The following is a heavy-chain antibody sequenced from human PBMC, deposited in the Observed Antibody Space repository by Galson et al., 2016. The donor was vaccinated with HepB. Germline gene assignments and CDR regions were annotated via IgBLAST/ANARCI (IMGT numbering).Heavy chain of an antibody. V-gene: IGHV4-39*01. CDR2: IYFSGST. CDR1: GGSIGSSSYY. D-gene: IGHD2-21*02. CDR3: ATPNCDGDCYPYRFES. J-gene: IGHJ4*02. Sequence: SETLSLTCNVSGGSIGSSSYYWAWIRQPPGKGLEWIGIIYFSGSTFYNPSLGSRVTISMDTSKNQFSLKVTSVTASDTAVYHCATPNCDGDCYPYRFESWGQGTLVTVSS.